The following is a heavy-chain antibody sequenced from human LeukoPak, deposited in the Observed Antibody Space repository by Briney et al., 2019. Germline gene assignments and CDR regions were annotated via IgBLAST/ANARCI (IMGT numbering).Heavy chain of an antibody. D-gene: IGHD3-3*01. CDR3: ATDPDYDFWSGYYLGY. CDR1: GYTLTELS. Sequence: ASVKVSCKVSGYTLTELSMHWVRQAPGNGLEWMGGFDLEDGETIYAQKFQGRVTMTEDTSTDTAYMELSSLRSEDTAVYYCATDPDYDFWSGYYLGYWGQGTLVTVSS. V-gene: IGHV1-24*01. J-gene: IGHJ4*02. CDR2: FDLEDGET.